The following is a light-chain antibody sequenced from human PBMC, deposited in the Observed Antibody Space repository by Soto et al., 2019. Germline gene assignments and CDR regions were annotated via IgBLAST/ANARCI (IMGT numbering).Light chain of an antibody. V-gene: IGKV1-5*01. J-gene: IGKJ1*01. CDR2: DAS. CDR1: QSTSSW. Sequence: IQMTQSPSTLSASVGDRDTITWRASQSTSSWLAWYQKKPGKVPKRLIYDASSLESGVPSTFSGSEYGAEFTLTIACLQQNDHVTSYCHQNHRFWTFGQGTKV. CDR3: HQNHRFWT.